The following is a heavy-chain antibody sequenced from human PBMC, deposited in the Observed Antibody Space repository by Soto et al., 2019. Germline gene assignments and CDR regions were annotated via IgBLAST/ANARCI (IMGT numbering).Heavy chain of an antibody. CDR2: MSWNRGSI. CDR3: AKDISLGELSAPDH. V-gene: IGHV3-9*01. Sequence: VQLVESGGGLVQPGRSLRLSCVASGFTFDDYAMHWVRQAPGKGLEWVSGMSWNRGSIVYADSVKGRFTISSDNAKNSQYLQMNRLRPEDSALYYCAKDISLGELSAPDHLGQGTLVTVSS. CDR1: GFTFDDYA. D-gene: IGHD3-16*02. J-gene: IGHJ4*02.